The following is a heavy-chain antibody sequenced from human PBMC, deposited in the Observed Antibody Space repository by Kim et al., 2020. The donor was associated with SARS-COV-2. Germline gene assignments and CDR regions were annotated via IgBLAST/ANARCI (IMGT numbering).Heavy chain of an antibody. CDR2: ISSTSAYI. CDR3: ERNLVPTTKTYGMDV. CDR1: GFTFSTYS. J-gene: IGHJ6*02. D-gene: IGHD2-2*01. V-gene: IGHV3-21*01. Sequence: GGSLRLSCAASGFTFSTYSMNWVRQAPGKGLEWVSSISSTSAYIYYADPVKGRFTISRDNAKDSLYLQQNSLRAEDPAVNYCERNLVPTTKTYGMDVWGQETALTVSS.